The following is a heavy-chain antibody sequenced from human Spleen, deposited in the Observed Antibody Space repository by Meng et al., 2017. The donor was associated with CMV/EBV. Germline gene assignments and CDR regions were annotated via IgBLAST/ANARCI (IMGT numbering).Heavy chain of an antibody. D-gene: IGHD2-2*01. CDR3: ARAQGYCSSTSCSPYYYGMDV. CDR1: GFTFSSYW. J-gene: IGHJ6*02. CDR2: IKQDGSEK. V-gene: IGHV3-7*01. Sequence: GESLKISCAASGFTFSSYWMSWVRQAPGKGLEWVANIKQDGSEKYYVDSVKGRFTISRDNAKNTLYLQMNSLRAEDTAVYYCARAQGYCSSTSCSPYYYGMDVWGQGTTVTVSS.